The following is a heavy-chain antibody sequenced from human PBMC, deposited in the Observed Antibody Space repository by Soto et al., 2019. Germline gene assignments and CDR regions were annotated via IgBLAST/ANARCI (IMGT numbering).Heavy chain of an antibody. CDR2: ISAYNGNT. Sequence: GASVKVSCKASGYTFTSYGISWVRQAPGQGHEWMGWISAYNGNTNYAQKLQGRVTMTTDTSTSTAYMELRSLRSDDTAVYYCARDPTRITIFGVVTSDAYYYYGMDVWGQGTTVTVSS. V-gene: IGHV1-18*01. CDR1: GYTFTSYG. J-gene: IGHJ6*02. D-gene: IGHD3-3*01. CDR3: ARDPTRITIFGVVTSDAYYYYGMDV.